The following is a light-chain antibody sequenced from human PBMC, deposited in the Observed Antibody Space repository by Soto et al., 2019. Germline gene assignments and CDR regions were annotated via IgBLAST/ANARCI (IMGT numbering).Light chain of an antibody. Sequence: DIVLTQSPATLSVSPGDRATLSCRVSQNILNNLAWYHQKPGQPPRRLVYGASTRATDAPPRFRGSGSGTEFSLTISSLQSEDFGTYYCQQYSSWPRTFGQGSKVEMK. CDR2: GAS. J-gene: IGKJ1*01. CDR3: QQYSSWPRT. CDR1: QNILNN. V-gene: IGKV3-15*01.